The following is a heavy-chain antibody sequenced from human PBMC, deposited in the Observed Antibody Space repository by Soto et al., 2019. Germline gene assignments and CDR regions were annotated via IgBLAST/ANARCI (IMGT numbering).Heavy chain of an antibody. Sequence: QVQLQESGPGLVKPSETLSLTCTVSGGSIRTYYWNWIRQPPGKGLEWIGYMYYGGSTNYNPSLKSRVPVSGDTSKNDFSLKLTSVTAADTAVYYCARSTGYGDSYFDYWGRGTLVTVSA. CDR1: GGSIRTYY. CDR3: ARSTGYGDSYFDY. D-gene: IGHD4-17*01. CDR2: MYYGGST. V-gene: IGHV4-59*01. J-gene: IGHJ4*02.